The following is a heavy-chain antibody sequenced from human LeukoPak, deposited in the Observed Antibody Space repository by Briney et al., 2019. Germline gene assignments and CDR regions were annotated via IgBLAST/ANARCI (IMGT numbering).Heavy chain of an antibody. Sequence: PGRSLRLSCAASGFTFSSYAMHWVRQAPGKGLEWVAVISYDGSNKYYADSVKGRFTISRDNSKNTLYLQMNSLRAEDTAVYYCARVPPNTYDILTGSPFDYWGQGTLVTVSS. CDR3: ARVPPNTYDILTGSPFDY. J-gene: IGHJ4*02. V-gene: IGHV3-30-3*01. CDR1: GFTFSSYA. CDR2: ISYDGSNK. D-gene: IGHD3-9*01.